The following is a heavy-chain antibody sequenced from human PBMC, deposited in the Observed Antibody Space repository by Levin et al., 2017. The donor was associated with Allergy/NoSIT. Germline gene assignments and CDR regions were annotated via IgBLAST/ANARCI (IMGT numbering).Heavy chain of an antibody. D-gene: IGHD3-9*01. CDR3: ARIKEGFDWLLPIDY. CDR2: ISAYNGNT. Sequence: GESLKISCKASGYTFTSYGISWVRQAPGQGLEWMGWISAYNGNTNYAQKLQGRVTMTTDTSTGTAYMELRSLRSDDTAVYYCARIKEGFDWLLPIDYWGQGTLVTVSS. V-gene: IGHV1-18*01. CDR1: GYTFTSYG. J-gene: IGHJ4*02.